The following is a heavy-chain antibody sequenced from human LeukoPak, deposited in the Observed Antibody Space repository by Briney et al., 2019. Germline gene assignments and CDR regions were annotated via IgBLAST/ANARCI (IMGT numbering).Heavy chain of an antibody. D-gene: IGHD3-22*01. V-gene: IGHV4-59*01. Sequence: SETLSLTCTVSGGSISSYYWSWIRQPPGKGLEWIGYIYYSGSTNYNPSLTSRVNISVDTSKNQFSLKLRSVTAADTAVYCCARYYDSDHFDYWGQGTLVTVSS. J-gene: IGHJ4*02. CDR3: ARYYDSDHFDY. CDR1: GGSISSYY. CDR2: IYYSGST.